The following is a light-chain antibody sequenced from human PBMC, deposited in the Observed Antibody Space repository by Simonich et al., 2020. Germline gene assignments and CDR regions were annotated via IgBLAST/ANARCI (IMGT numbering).Light chain of an antibody. CDR1: RSDVVSYHL. Sequence: QSALTQPASVSVSPGKSIPISCTGTRSDVVSYHLVSLYHQHPGKAPKLMIYEGSKRPSGVSNRFSGSKVGNTSSLTISWLQAEDEADYYCCSYAGSSTWVFGGGTKLTVL. CDR3: CSYAGSSTWV. J-gene: IGLJ3*02. CDR2: EGS. V-gene: IGLV2-23*01.